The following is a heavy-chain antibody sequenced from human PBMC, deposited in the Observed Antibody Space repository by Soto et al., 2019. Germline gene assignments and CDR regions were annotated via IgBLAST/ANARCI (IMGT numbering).Heavy chain of an antibody. J-gene: IGHJ5*02. V-gene: IGHV4-30-4*01. D-gene: IGHD2-21*02. CDR3: ARGRYWLSGDCFPKWFDP. Sequence: SEALSLTWSGSAGPTTSPNHHLSRMPQAPGQCLRWIGYIYYGGSTVYNPSLKGRGTVSLDTSKNQLSLNLTSVTAAHTAGYFCARGRYWLSGDCFPKWFDPCGQGTLVT. CDR2: IYYGGST. CDR1: AGPTTSPNHH.